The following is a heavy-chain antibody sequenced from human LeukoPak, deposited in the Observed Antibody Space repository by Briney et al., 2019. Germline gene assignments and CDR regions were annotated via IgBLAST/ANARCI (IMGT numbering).Heavy chain of an antibody. D-gene: IGHD1-26*01. CDR3: ATRRLVGAHYDAFDI. CDR1: GYTLTELS. Sequence: GASVKVSCKVSGYTLTELSMHWVRQAPGKGLEWMGGFDPEDGETIYAQKFQGRVTMTEDTSTDTAYMELSSLRSEGTAVYYCATRRLVGAHYDAFDIWGQGTMVTVSS. V-gene: IGHV1-24*01. J-gene: IGHJ3*02. CDR2: FDPEDGET.